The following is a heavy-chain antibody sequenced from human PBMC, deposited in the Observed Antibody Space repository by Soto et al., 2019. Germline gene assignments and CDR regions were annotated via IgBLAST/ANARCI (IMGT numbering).Heavy chain of an antibody. D-gene: IGHD2-21*02. V-gene: IGHV4-34*01. CDR3: ARADRTLVTSYGLDV. J-gene: IGHJ6*02. CDR2: INHSGTI. CDR1: GGSFSGFY. Sequence: SETLSLTCAVSGGSFSGFYWTWIRQPPGEGLEWIGEINHSGTINVNPSIRSRLTISLASSKKHFSLNLTSLTAADAAVYYCARADRTLVTSYGLDVWGQGTTVTVSS.